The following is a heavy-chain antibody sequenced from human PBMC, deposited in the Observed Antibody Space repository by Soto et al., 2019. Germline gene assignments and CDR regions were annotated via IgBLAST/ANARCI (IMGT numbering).Heavy chain of an antibody. V-gene: IGHV3-48*01. CDR2: ISSSSSTI. Sequence: GGSLRLSCAASGSTFSSYSMNWVRQAPGKGLEWVSYISSSSSTIYYADSVKGRFTISRDNAKNSLYLQMNSLRAEDTAVYYCASPYYDFWSGYPKTRINNWFDPWGQGTLVTVSS. CDR1: GSTFSSYS. CDR3: ASPYYDFWSGYPKTRINNWFDP. D-gene: IGHD3-3*01. J-gene: IGHJ5*02.